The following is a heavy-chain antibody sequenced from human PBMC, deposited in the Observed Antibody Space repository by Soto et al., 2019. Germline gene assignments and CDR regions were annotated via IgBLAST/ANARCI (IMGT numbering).Heavy chain of an antibody. CDR2: IYYSGST. Sequence: SETLSLTCTVSGGSISSGDYYWSWIRQPPGKGLEWIVYIYYSGSTYYNPSLKSRVTISVDTSKNLFSLKLSSVTAADTAVYYCARDHGYCISTSCSPSFDPWGQGTLVTSPQ. J-gene: IGHJ5*02. CDR1: GGSISSGDYY. D-gene: IGHD2-2*03. V-gene: IGHV4-30-4*01. CDR3: ARDHGYCISTSCSPSFDP.